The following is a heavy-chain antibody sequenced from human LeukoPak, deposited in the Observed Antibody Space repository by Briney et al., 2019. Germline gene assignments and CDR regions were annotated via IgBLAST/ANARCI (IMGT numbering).Heavy chain of an antibody. CDR2: ISHTGIT. Sequence: SETLSLTCTVSGASITNYYWSWLRQPPGKGLEWIGYISHTGITNYSPSLESRVIISADTSRNQFSLKLTSMTAADTAVYYCARFRSAADHPDSWGQGTLVTVSS. J-gene: IGHJ4*02. CDR1: GASITNYY. D-gene: IGHD1-14*01. V-gene: IGHV4-59*01. CDR3: ARFRSAADHPDS.